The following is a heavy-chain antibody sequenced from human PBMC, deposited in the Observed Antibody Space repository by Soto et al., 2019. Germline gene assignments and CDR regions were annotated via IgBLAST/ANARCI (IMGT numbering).Heavy chain of an antibody. CDR3: ARGRRYCSSTSCYEREYYFDY. J-gene: IGHJ4*02. D-gene: IGHD2-2*01. V-gene: IGHV1-8*01. Sequence: QVQLVQSGAEVKKPGASVKVSCKASGYTFTSYDINWVRQATGQGLEWMGWMNPNSGNTGYAQKVQGRVTMDGNTSISTAYMELSSLRSEDTAVYYCARGRRYCSSTSCYEREYYFDYWGQGTLVTVSS. CDR2: MNPNSGNT. CDR1: GYTFTSYD.